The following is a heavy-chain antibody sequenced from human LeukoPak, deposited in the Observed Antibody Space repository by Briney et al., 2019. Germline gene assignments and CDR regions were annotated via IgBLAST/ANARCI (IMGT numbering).Heavy chain of an antibody. D-gene: IGHD3-3*01. Sequence: GASVKVSCKASGYTFTGYYMHWVRQAPGQGLEWMGWINPNSGGTNYAQKFQGRVTMTRDTSISTAYMELSRLRSDDTAVCYCARPITIFGVVIIAYDAFDIWGQGTMVTVSS. V-gene: IGHV1-2*02. CDR2: INPNSGGT. CDR1: GYTFTGYY. CDR3: ARPITIFGVVIIAYDAFDI. J-gene: IGHJ3*02.